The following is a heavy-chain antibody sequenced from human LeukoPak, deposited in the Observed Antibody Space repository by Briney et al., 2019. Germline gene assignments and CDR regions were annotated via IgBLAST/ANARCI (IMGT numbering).Heavy chain of an antibody. CDR3: AKSQCGYCSSTSCYGDY. J-gene: IGHJ4*02. CDR2: IRYDETNK. Sequence: GGSLRLSCAASGFSFSSFGMHWVRQAPGKGLEWVAFIRYDETNKFYADSVKGRFTISRDNSNNTLYLQMNSLRAEDSAVYHCAKSQCGYCSSTSCYGDYWGQGTLVTVSS. D-gene: IGHD2-2*03. CDR1: GFSFSSFG. V-gene: IGHV3-30*02.